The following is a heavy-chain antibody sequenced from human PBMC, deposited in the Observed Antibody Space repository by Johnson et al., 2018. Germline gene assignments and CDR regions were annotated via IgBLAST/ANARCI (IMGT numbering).Heavy chain of an antibody. J-gene: IGHJ6*03. CDR2: ISSSSSYI. D-gene: IGHD5-12*01. CDR3: ARLRGYSGSHYSYYYYYMDV. CDR1: GFSFSNYS. Sequence: VQLVESGGGLVKXGGSLRLXCAASGFSFSNYSMNWVRQAPGKGLEWVPSISSSSSYIYYADSVKGRFTISRDNAKNSLSRQMNSLRVEDPAWYCCARLRGYSGSHYSYYYYYMDVCGKGTTVTVSS. V-gene: IGHV3-21*01.